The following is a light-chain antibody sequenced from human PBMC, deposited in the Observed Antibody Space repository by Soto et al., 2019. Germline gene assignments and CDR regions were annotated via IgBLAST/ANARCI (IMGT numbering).Light chain of an antibody. J-gene: IGKJ4*01. CDR2: GAS. Sequence: IVMTQSPATLSVSPGERATLSCRASQSVSSNLAWYQQKPGQAPRLLIYGASTRATGIPARFSGSGSGTEFTLTISSLQSEDFAVYYCQQYNNWSLTCGGGTKVDIK. V-gene: IGKV3-15*01. CDR3: QQYNNWSLT. CDR1: QSVSSN.